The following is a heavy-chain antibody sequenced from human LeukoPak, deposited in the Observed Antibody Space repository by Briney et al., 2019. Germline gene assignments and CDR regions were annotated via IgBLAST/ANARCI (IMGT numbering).Heavy chain of an antibody. J-gene: IGHJ6*03. V-gene: IGHV4-59*01. Sequence: SETLSLTCTVSGGSISSYYWSWIRQPPGKGLEWIGYIYYSGSTNYNPSLKSRVTISVGTSKNQSSLKLSSVTAADTAVYYCARRVQLWRYYYYYMDVWGKGTTVTVSS. CDR1: GGSISSYY. CDR2: IYYSGST. D-gene: IGHD5-18*01. CDR3: ARRVQLWRYYYYYMDV.